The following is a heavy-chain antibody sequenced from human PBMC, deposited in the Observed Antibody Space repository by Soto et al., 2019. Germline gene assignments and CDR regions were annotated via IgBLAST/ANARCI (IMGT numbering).Heavy chain of an antibody. V-gene: IGHV4-39*01. CDR1: GGSISSSSYY. CDR3: ARPGGPIVVVPAAIGDRDQNWFDP. CDR2: IYYSGST. Sequence: ETLSLTCTVSGGSISSSSYYWGWIRQPPGKGLEWIGSIYYSGSTYYNPSLKSRVTISVDTSKNQFSLKLSSVTAADTAVYYCARPGGPIVVVPAAIGDRDQNWFDPWGQGTLVTVAS. D-gene: IGHD2-2*01. J-gene: IGHJ5*02.